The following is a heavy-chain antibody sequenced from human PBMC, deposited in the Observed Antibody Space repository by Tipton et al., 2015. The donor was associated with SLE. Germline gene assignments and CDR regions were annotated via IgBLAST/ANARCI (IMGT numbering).Heavy chain of an antibody. V-gene: IGHV4-34*01. CDR1: GGSFSGYY. J-gene: IGHJ4*02. Sequence: TLSLTCAVYGGSFSGYYWSWIRQPPGKGLEWIGEINHSGSTNYNPSLKSRVTISVDTSKNQFSLKLSSVTAADAAVYYCASGPWYYDFWSGYYTLDYWGQGTLVTVS. D-gene: IGHD3-3*01. CDR3: ASGPWYYDFWSGYYTLDY. CDR2: INHSGST.